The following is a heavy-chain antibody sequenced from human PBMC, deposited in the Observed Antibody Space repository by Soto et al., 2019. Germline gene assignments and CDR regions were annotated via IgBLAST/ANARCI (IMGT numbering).Heavy chain of an antibody. CDR1: GYTFTSYG. CDR2: ISAYNGNT. CDR3: ARASLRFLEWFKYGMDV. D-gene: IGHD3-3*01. J-gene: IGHJ6*02. Sequence: ASVKVSCKASGYTFTSYGISWVRQAPGQVLEWMGWISAYNGNTNYAQKLQGRVTMTTDTSTSTAYMELRSLRSDDTAVYYCARASLRFLEWFKYGMDVWGQGTTVTSP. V-gene: IGHV1-18*04.